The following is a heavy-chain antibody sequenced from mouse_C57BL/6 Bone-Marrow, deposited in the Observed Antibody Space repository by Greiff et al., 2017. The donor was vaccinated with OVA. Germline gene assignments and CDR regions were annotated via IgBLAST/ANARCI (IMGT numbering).Heavy chain of an antibody. CDR2: IYPGNSDT. CDR3: TRKSLYGSSYYWYFDV. CDR1: GYTFTSYW. Sequence: VQLQQSGTVLARPGASVKMSCKTSGYTFTSYWMHWVKQRPGQGLEWIGAIYPGNSDTSYNQKFKGKAKLTAVTSASTAYMELSSLTNEDSAVYYCTRKSLYGSSYYWYFDVWGTGTTVTVSS. D-gene: IGHD1-1*01. J-gene: IGHJ1*03. V-gene: IGHV1-5*01.